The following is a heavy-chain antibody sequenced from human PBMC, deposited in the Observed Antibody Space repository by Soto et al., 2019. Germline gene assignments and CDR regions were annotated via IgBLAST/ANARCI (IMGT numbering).Heavy chain of an antibody. V-gene: IGHV1-18*01. CDR2: ISAYNGDT. Sequence: ASVKVSCKASGYTFGIFGINWVRQAPGQRLEWVGWISAYNGDTNYAQRFQGRVTMATDTSTTTAYMELRNLRPDDTAVYYCARDPHEFWSPYFFDPWGQGTLVTVSS. CDR3: ARDPHEFWSPYFFDP. CDR1: GYTFGIFG. D-gene: IGHD3-3*01. J-gene: IGHJ5*02.